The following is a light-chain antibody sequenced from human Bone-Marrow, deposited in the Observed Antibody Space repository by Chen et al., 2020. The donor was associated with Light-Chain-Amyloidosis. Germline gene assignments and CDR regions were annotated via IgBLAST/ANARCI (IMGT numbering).Light chain of an antibody. CDR1: SSDVGGYNL. Sequence: QSALTQPASVSGSPGQSITISCTGTSSDVGGYNLVSWYQQHPGKAPKLMIYDVTQRPSGVSNRFSGSKSGNTASLTISGLLAEDEADYHCGSYAGSNTVVFGGGTKLTVL. CDR3: GSYAGSNTVV. V-gene: IGLV2-23*02. CDR2: DVT. J-gene: IGLJ2*01.